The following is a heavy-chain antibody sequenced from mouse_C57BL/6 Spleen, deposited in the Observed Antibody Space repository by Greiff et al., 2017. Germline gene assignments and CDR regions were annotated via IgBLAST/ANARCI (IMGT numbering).Heavy chain of an antibody. V-gene: IGHV1-82*01. Sequence: VKVVESGPELVKPGASVKISCKASGYAFSSSWMNWVKQRPGKGLEWIGRIYPGDGDTNYNGKFKGKATLTADKSSSTAYMQLSSLTSEDSAVYFCADGYYVDYWGQGTTLTVSS. CDR2: IYPGDGDT. J-gene: IGHJ2*01. CDR1: GYAFSSSW. CDR3: ADGYYVDY. D-gene: IGHD2-3*01.